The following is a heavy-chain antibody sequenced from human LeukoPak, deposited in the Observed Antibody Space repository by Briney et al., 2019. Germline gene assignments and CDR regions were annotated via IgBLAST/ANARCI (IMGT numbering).Heavy chain of an antibody. CDR1: GGTFSSYA. CDR3: ARSPPHYDFWSGYYQD. V-gene: IGHV1-69*13. J-gene: IGHJ4*02. Sequence: SVKVSFKASGGTFSSYAISWVRQAPGQGLEWMGGIIPIFGTANYAQKFQGRVTITADESTSTAYMELSSLRSEDTAVYYCARSPPHYDFWSGYYQDWGQGTLVTVSS. CDR2: IIPIFGTA. D-gene: IGHD3-3*01.